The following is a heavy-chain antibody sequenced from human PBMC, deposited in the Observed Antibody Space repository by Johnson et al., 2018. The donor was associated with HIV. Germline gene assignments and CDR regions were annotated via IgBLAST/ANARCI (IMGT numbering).Heavy chain of an antibody. CDR1: GFTFSDYY. CDR3: ARARWYLGGGSCCAFDI. CDR2: ISSSGSTK. J-gene: IGHJ3*02. D-gene: IGHD2-15*01. Sequence: QVQLVESGGGLVKPGGSLRLSCAASGFTFSDYYMNWIRQAPGKGLDWVSYISSSGSTKYYADSVKGRFTISRDNSKNSLYLQMNSLRAEDTAVYYCARARWYLGGGSCCAFDIWGQGTMVTVSS. V-gene: IGHV3-11*04.